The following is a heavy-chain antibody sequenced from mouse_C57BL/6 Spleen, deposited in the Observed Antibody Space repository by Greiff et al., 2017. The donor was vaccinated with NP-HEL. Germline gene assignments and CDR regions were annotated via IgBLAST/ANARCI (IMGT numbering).Heavy chain of an antibody. D-gene: IGHD1-1*01. J-gene: IGHJ2*01. CDR3: ARAGGTTVGADY. Sequence: EVKLVESGGGLVKPGGSLKLSCAASGFSFSDYGMHWVRQAPEKGLEWVAYISSGSSTIYYAATVKGRFTLSSDNAKNTLFLQMTSRVSEDTAMYYWARAGGTTVGADYWGQGTTLTVSS. CDR2: ISSGSSTI. CDR1: GFSFSDYG. V-gene: IGHV5-17*03.